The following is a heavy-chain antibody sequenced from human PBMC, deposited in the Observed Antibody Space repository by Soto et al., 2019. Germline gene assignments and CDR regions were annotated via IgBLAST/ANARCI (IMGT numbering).Heavy chain of an antibody. D-gene: IGHD3-3*01. J-gene: IGHJ4*02. CDR1: GGTFSSYA. V-gene: IGHV1-69*13. CDR2: IIPIFGTA. Sequence: GASVKVSCKASGGTFSSYAISWVRQAPGQGLELMGGIIPIFGTANYAQKFQGRVTITADESTSTAYMELSSLRSEDTAVYYCARGADYDFWSGYYNGFDYWGQGTLVTVSS. CDR3: ARGADYDFWSGYYNGFDY.